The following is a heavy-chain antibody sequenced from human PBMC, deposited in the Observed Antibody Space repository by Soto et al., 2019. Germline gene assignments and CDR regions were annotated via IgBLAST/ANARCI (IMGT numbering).Heavy chain of an antibody. V-gene: IGHV4-34*01. D-gene: IGHD2-15*01. J-gene: IGHJ5*02. Sequence: SETLSLTCAVYSGSFNGYYGSWIRQPPGKGLEWIGEINHSGSTNYNPSLKSRVTISVDTSKNQFSLKLSSVTAADTAVYYCARKLGVVAATVNWFDPWGQGTLVTVSS. CDR3: ARKLGVVAATVNWFDP. CDR2: INHSGST. CDR1: SGSFNGYY.